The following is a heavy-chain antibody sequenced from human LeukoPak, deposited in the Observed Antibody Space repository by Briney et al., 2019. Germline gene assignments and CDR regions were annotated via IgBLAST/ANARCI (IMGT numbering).Heavy chain of an antibody. D-gene: IGHD3-9*01. CDR3: ARLTTGYDY. V-gene: IGHV4-34*01. Sequence: RPSDTLSLTCAVYGRFFSVYYWSWIRQPPGKGLEWIGEMNHSGSTNYNPSIKSRVTISVDTSKNQFSLKLSCVTGADTAVYYCARLTTGYDYWGQGTLVTVSS. CDR1: GRFFSVYY. CDR2: MNHSGST. J-gene: IGHJ4*02.